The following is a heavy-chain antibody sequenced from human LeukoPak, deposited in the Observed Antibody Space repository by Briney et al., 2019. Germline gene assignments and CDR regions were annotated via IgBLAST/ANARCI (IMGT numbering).Heavy chain of an antibody. Sequence: PSETLSLTCTVSGGSIISGDYYWRWIRQPPGKGLEWIGYIYYSGSTYYNPSLKSRVTISVDTSKNQFSLKLSSVTAADTAVYYCAREDTAMVTRWFDPWGQGTLVTVSS. CDR2: IYYSGST. CDR1: GGSIISGDYY. J-gene: IGHJ5*02. V-gene: IGHV4-30-4*01. CDR3: AREDTAMVTRWFDP. D-gene: IGHD5-18*01.